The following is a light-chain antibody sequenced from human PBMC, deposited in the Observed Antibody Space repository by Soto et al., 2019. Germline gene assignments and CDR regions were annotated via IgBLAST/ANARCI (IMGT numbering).Light chain of an antibody. CDR3: QQYNNWPLT. CDR1: QSVSSN. J-gene: IGKJ4*01. Sequence: EIVMTQSPATLSVSPGERATLSCRASQSVSSNLAWYQQKPGQAPRLLIYGASTRATGIPARFSGXXXXTXXXLTISSLQSEDFAVYYCQQYNNWPLTFGGGTKVEIK. V-gene: IGKV3-15*01. CDR2: GAS.